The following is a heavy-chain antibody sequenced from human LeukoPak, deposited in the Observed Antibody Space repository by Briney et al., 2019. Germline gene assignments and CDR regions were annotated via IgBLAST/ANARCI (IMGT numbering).Heavy chain of an antibody. CDR1: GGSFSGYY. CDR3: ARGFRGTERITIFHWFDP. CDR2: INHSGST. J-gene: IGHJ5*02. V-gene: IGHV4-34*01. Sequence: SETLSLTWAVYGGSFSGYYWSWIRQPPGKGLEWIGEINHSGSTNYNPSLKSRVTISVDTSKNQFSLKLSSVTAADTAVYYCARGFRGTERITIFHWFDPWGQGTLVTVSS. D-gene: IGHD3-9*01.